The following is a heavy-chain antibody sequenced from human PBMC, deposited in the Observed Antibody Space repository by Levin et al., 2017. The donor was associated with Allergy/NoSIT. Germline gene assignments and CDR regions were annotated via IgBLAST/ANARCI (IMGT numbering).Heavy chain of an antibody. CDR1: GFTFSSYA. V-gene: IGHV3-48*01. CDR3: ARGGIFGVVTNYGMDV. J-gene: IGHJ6*02. Sequence: GGSLRLSCAASGFTFSSYAMSWVRQAPGKGLEWVSYISSSSSTIYYADSVKGRFTISRDNAKNSLYLQMNSLRAEDTAVYYCARGGIFGVVTNYGMDVWGQGTTVTVSS. CDR2: ISSSSSTI. D-gene: IGHD3-3*01.